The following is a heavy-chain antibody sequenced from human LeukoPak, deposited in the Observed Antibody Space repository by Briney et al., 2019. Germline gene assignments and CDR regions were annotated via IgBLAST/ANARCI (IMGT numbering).Heavy chain of an antibody. CDR1: GYTLTEIS. J-gene: IGHJ2*01. D-gene: IGHD4-17*01. CDR2: INPSGGST. Sequence: ASVTVSCKVSGYTLTEISMHWVRQAPGQGLEWMGIINPSGGSTSYAQKFQGRVAMTRDTSTSTVYMELSSLRSEDTAVYYCARASWSTVTTGYFDLWGRGTLVTVSS. CDR3: ARASWSTVTTGYFDL. V-gene: IGHV1-46*01.